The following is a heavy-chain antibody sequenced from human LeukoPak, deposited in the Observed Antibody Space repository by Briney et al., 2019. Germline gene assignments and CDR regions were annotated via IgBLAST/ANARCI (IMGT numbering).Heavy chain of an antibody. Sequence: PGGSLRLSCAASGFTFSSYEMNWVRQAPGRGLEWVSYISSSGSSICYVDSVKGRFIISRDNAKNSLFLQMNSLRAEDTAVYYCARRGYYDTSGYLFDDWGQGTLVTVSS. D-gene: IGHD3-22*01. CDR3: ARRGYYDTSGYLFDD. CDR1: GFTFSSYE. CDR2: ISSSGSSI. J-gene: IGHJ4*02. V-gene: IGHV3-48*03.